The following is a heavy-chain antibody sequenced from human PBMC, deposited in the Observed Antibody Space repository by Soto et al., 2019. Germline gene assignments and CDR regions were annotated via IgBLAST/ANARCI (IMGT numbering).Heavy chain of an antibody. J-gene: IGHJ4*02. CDR2: ISSSSSYI. Sequence: EVQLMESGGGLVKPGGSLRLSCAASGFTFSSYTMIWVRQAPGKGLEWVSSISSSSSYIYYADALKGRFTISRDNAKNSLYLQMNSLRAEDTAVYYCARFGYTTEAHWGQGTLVTVSS. D-gene: IGHD5-12*01. V-gene: IGHV3-21*01. CDR3: ARFGYTTEAH. CDR1: GFTFSSYT.